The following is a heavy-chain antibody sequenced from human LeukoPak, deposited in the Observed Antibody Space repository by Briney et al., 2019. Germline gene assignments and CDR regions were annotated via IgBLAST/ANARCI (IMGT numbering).Heavy chain of an antibody. CDR1: GFTFSSYA. CDR3: VKRSYSGTYYYDY. D-gene: IGHD5-12*01. V-gene: IGHV3-64D*06. Sequence: GGSLRLSCSASGFTFSSYAMHWVRQAPGKGLEYVSSISSDGGSTYYADSVKGRFTISRDNSKNTLYLQMSSLRAEDTAVFYCVKRSYSGTYYYDYWGQGTLVTVSS. J-gene: IGHJ4*02. CDR2: ISSDGGST.